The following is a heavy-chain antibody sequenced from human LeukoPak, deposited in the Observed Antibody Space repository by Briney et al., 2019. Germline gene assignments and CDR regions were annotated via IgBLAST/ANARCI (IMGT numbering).Heavy chain of an antibody. D-gene: IGHD6-13*01. V-gene: IGHV1-69*13. CDR3: AREGYSSSWSYNWFDP. Sequence: SVKVSCKASGGTFSSDVISGVRQGPGQGREWRGGSIPISGVANYAQKFQGRVTITADESTSTAYMELSSLRSENTAVYYCAREGYSSSWSYNWFDPWGQGTLVTVSS. CDR2: SIPISGVA. CDR1: GGTFSSDV. J-gene: IGHJ5*02.